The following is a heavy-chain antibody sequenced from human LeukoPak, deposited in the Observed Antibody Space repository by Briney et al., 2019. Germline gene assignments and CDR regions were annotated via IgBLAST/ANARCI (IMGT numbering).Heavy chain of an antibody. CDR3: ARGGVFSSSWFAYFDY. Sequence: GESLKISCKASGDTFTNYWIAWVRQMPGKGLEWMGIIYPGDSDTRYSPSVEGQVTISVDKSISTALLQWSSLKASDTAMYYCARGGVFSSSWFAYFDYWGQGTLVTVSS. J-gene: IGHJ4*02. CDR2: IYPGDSDT. CDR1: GDTFTNYW. V-gene: IGHV5-51*01. D-gene: IGHD6-13*01.